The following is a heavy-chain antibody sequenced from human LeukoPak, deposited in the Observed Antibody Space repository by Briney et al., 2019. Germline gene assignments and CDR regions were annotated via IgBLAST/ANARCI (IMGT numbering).Heavy chain of an antibody. D-gene: IGHD4-17*01. CDR3: ARVTPDYGDYFDY. V-gene: IGHV3-21*05. CDR2: ISSSSSYI. J-gene: IGHJ4*02. CDR1: GFTFSSYS. Sequence: PGGSLRLSCAASGFTFSSYSMNWVRQAPGKGLEWVSYISSSSSYIYYADSVKGRFTISRDNAKNSLYLQMNSLRAEDTAVYYCARVTPDYGDYFDYWGQGTLVTVSS.